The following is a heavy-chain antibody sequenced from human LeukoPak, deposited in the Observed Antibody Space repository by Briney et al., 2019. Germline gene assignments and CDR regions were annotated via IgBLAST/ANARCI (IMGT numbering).Heavy chain of an antibody. CDR2: IYYSGST. CDR1: GGSISSSSYY. J-gene: IGHJ6*03. CDR3: ARGYSGSRGYFYYYYMDV. Sequence: PSETLSLTCTVSGGSISSSSYYWGWIRQPPGKGLEWIGSIYYSGSTYYNPSLKSRVTISVDTSKNQFSLKLSSVTAADTAVYYCARGYSGSRGYFYYYYMDVWGKGTTVTVSS. D-gene: IGHD1-26*01. V-gene: IGHV4-39*01.